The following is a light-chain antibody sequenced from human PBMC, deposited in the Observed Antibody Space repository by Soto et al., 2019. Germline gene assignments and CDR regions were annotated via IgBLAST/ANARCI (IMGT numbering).Light chain of an antibody. J-gene: IGKJ1*01. CDR1: LNVNSY. CDR3: QQYNNWPQT. V-gene: IGKV3-11*01. Sequence: VLTQSPATLSLSPGERATLSCRASLNVNSYLAWYQQKPGQAPRLLIYDASNRAAGIPARFSGSGSGTDFTLTISSLEPEDFAIYYCQQYNNWPQTFGQGTKVEIK. CDR2: DAS.